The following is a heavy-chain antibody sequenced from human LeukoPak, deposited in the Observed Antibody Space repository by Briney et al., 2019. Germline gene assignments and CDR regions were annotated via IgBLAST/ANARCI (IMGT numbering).Heavy chain of an antibody. J-gene: IGHJ4*02. Sequence: TGGSLRLSCAASGFTVSTYAMNWVRQAPGKGLEWVSVVTDNGVTTYYADSVKGRFTISRDNSKNTLYLQMNSLRVKDTAVYYCAKGLGYCGRPACYEDYWGQGTLVTVSS. CDR3: AKGLGYCGRPACYEDY. V-gene: IGHV3-23*01. CDR1: GFTVSTYA. CDR2: VTDNGVTT. D-gene: IGHD2-15*01.